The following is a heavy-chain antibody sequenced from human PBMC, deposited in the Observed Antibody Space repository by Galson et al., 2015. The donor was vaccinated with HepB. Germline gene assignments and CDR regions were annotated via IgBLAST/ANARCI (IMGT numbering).Heavy chain of an antibody. J-gene: IGHJ6*02. CDR3: ALASGCSGATCYGMDV. CDR1: GFTCSDHH. Sequence: SLRLSCAASGFTCSDHHMDWVRQAPGKGLEWVGRSRNKASSYTTLYAASVMGRFTISRDDSRNSLYLQMNSLTTEDTAVYYCALASGCSGATCYGMDVWGQGTTVTVSS. CDR2: SRNKASSYTT. V-gene: IGHV3-72*01. D-gene: IGHD2-15*01.